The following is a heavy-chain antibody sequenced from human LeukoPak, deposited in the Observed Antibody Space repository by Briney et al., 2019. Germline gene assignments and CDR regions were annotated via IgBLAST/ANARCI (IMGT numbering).Heavy chain of an antibody. V-gene: IGHV4-39*01. Sequence: SETLSLTCTFSGGSISSGTYCWGWIRQPPGKGLEWIGSVYSSGNTFYNPSLKGRITISVDTAKNQFSLKVNSVTAADTAVYYCGRASDFWGQGTLVTVSS. CDR2: VYSSGNT. CDR1: GGSISSGTYC. D-gene: IGHD2/OR15-2a*01. J-gene: IGHJ4*02. CDR3: GRASDF.